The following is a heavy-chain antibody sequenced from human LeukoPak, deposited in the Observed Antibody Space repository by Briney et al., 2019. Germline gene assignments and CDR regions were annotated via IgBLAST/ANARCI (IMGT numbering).Heavy chain of an antibody. J-gene: IGHJ4*02. D-gene: IGHD6-19*01. CDR2: ISSNGGST. V-gene: IGHV3-64*01. CDR1: GFTFSSYA. CDR3: AKTISGWGYDYFDY. Sequence: PGGSLRLSCAASGFTFSSYAMHWVRQAPGKGLEYVSAISSNGGSTYYANSVKGRFTISRDNSKNTLYLQMNSLTAEDTAVYYCAKTISGWGYDYFDYWGQGTLVTVSS.